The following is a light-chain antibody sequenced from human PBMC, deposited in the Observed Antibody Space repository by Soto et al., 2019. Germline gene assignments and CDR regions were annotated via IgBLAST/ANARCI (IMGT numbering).Light chain of an antibody. J-gene: IGKJ2*01. Sequence: EIDMTQSPLSLPVTPGEPASISCRSSQSLSHRNGKTYLDWYLQKPGQSPHLLIYLGSNRASGVPDRLTGSGSGTDFTLKISRVEAEDVGVYYCMQALQSPRTFGQGTKLEIK. CDR1: QSLSHRNGKTY. CDR3: MQALQSPRT. V-gene: IGKV2-28*01. CDR2: LGS.